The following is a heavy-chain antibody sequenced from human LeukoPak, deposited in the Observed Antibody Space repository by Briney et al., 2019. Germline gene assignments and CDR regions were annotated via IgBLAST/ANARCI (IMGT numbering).Heavy chain of an antibody. V-gene: IGHV4-61*02. Sequence: SQTLSLTCTVSGASISSDDYYWRWDGQRAGKGLEWIGRIYTSGRTNYNPSLKSRVTISVDTSKNQFSLRLSSVTAADTAVYYCVRQFDYWGQGTLVTVSS. J-gene: IGHJ4*02. CDR1: GASISSDDYY. CDR3: VRQFDY. CDR2: IYTSGRT.